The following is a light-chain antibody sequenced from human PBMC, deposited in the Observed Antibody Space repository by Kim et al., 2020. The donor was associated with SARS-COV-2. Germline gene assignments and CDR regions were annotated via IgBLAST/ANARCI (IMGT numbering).Light chain of an antibody. CDR3: AAWDDSLSGYV. V-gene: IGLV1-47*01. Sequence: GQRVTIACSGSSSNIGSNYVYWYQQLPGTAPNLLIYRNNQRPSGVPDRFSGSKSGTSASLAISGLRSEDEAYYYCAAWDDSLSGYVFGTGTKVTVL. J-gene: IGLJ1*01. CDR1: SSNIGSNY. CDR2: RNN.